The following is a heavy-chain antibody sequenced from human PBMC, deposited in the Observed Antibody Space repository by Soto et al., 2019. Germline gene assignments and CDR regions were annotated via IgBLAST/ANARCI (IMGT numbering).Heavy chain of an antibody. CDR2: IIPIFGTA. J-gene: IGHJ5*02. CDR1: GGTFSSYA. Sequence: QVQLVQSGAEVKKPGSSVKVSCKASGGTFSSYAISWVRQAPGQGLEWMGGIIPIFGTANYAQKFQGRVTITAHESTSTAYMALGRLRSEDTAVYCGARAFLSAYLTKEGWFAPWAQGTLVPVSS. V-gene: IGHV1-69*01. CDR3: ARAFLSAYLTKEGWFAP. D-gene: IGHD2-21*01.